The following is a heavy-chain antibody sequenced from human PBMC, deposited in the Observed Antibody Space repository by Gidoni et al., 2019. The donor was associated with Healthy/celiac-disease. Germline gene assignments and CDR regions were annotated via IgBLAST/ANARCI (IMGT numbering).Heavy chain of an antibody. J-gene: IGHJ4*02. CDR2: ISYDGSNK. D-gene: IGHD3-22*01. V-gene: IGHV3-30-3*01. CDR1: GFTFGRYG. CDR3: ARGYDSSGYYFYFDY. Sequence: QVQLVESGGGVVQPGRSLRLSCAASGFTFGRYGMHWVRQAPGKGLEWVAVISYDGSNKYYADSVKGRFTISRDNSKNTLYLQMNSLRAEDTAVYYCARGYDSSGYYFYFDYWGQGTLVTVSS.